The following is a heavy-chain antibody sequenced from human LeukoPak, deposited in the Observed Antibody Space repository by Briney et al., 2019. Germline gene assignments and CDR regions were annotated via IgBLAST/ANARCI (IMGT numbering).Heavy chain of an antibody. CDR1: GYTFTSYG. Sequence: ASVKVSCKASGYTFTSYGISWVRQAPGQGLEWMGWISAYNGNTNYAQKLQGRVTMTTDTSTSTAYMELRSLRSDDTAVYYCARLYCSSTSCQLNYYYMDVWGKGTTVAVSS. CDR3: ARLYCSSTSCQLNYYYMDV. V-gene: IGHV1-18*01. D-gene: IGHD2-2*01. J-gene: IGHJ6*03. CDR2: ISAYNGNT.